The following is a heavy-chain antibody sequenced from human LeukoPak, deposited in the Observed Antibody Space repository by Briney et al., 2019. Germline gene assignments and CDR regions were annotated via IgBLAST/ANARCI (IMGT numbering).Heavy chain of an antibody. CDR2: VWYDGSKK. V-gene: IGHV3-33*01. CDR1: GFAFDTHG. J-gene: IGHJ4*02. CDR3: ARDVFADSSGGSFDY. D-gene: IGHD3-16*01. Sequence: PGGSLRLSCAASGFAFDTHGMHWVRQAPGKGLEWVAVVWYDGSKKYYADSVKGRFTISRDNSKNTLFLQMNSLRAEDTALYYCARDVFADSSGGSFDYWGQGTLVTVSS.